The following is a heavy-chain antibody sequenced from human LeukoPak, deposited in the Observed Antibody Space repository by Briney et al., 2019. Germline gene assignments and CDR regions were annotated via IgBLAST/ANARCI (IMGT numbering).Heavy chain of an antibody. CDR1: GYTFTGYY. CDR3: ARGGSVRAGTKEDAFDI. D-gene: IGHD1-7*01. V-gene: IGHV1-2*02. J-gene: IGHJ3*02. CDR2: INPNSGGT. Sequence: GASVKVSCKASGYTFTGYYMHWVRQASGQGLEWMGWINPNSGGTNYAQKFQGRVTMTRDTSISTAYMELSRLRSDDTAVYYCARGGSVRAGTKEDAFDIWGQGTMVTVSS.